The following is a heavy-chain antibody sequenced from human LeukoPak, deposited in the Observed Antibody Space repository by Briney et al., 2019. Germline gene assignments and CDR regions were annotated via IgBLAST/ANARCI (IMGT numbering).Heavy chain of an antibody. D-gene: IGHD1-14*01. CDR1: GGSISSYY. Sequence: SETLSLTCTVSGGSISSYYWSWIRQPPGKGLEWIGCIYYSGSTNYNPSLKSRVTISVDKSKNQFSLKLSSVTAADTAVYYCARAVAPDHDAFDIWGQGTMVTVSS. CDR2: IYYSGST. CDR3: ARAVAPDHDAFDI. J-gene: IGHJ3*02. V-gene: IGHV4-59*12.